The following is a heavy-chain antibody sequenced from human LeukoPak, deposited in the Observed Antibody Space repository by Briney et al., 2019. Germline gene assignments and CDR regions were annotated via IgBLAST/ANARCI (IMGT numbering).Heavy chain of an antibody. Sequence: GGSLRLSCAASGFTFSSYSMNWVRQAPGKGLEWVSYISSSSSTIYYADSVKGRFTISRDNAKNSPYLQMNSLRVEDTAVYYGSLGGWLDYWGQGTLVTVSS. CDR2: ISSSSSTI. V-gene: IGHV3-48*01. J-gene: IGHJ4*02. CDR3: SLGGWLDY. CDR1: GFTFSSYS. D-gene: IGHD6-19*01.